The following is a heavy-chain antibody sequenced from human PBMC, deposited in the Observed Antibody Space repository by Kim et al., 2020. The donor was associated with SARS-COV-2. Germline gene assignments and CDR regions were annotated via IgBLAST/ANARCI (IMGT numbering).Heavy chain of an antibody. J-gene: IGHJ6*02. CDR2: IIPIFGTA. CDR1: GGTFSSYA. CDR3: ARGGMDTAMDMEGDYYYYGMDV. V-gene: IGHV1-69*13. Sequence: SVKVSCKASGGTFSSYAISWVRQAPGQGLEWMGGIIPIFGTANYAQKFQGRVTITADESTSTAYMELSSLRSEDTAVYYCARGGMDTAMDMEGDYYYYGMDVWGQGTTVTVSS. D-gene: IGHD5-18*01.